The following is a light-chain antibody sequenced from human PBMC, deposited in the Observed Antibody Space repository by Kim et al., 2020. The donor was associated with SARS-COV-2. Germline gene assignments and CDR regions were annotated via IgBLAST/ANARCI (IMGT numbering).Light chain of an antibody. CDR2: QES. Sequence: VSPGQPASITCSGDDMGHKYACWYQQKPGQSPVLVIYQESKRPSGIPERFSGSNSGNTAPLTISGTQAMDEADYYCQAWDSSTVVFGGGTQLTVL. V-gene: IGLV3-1*01. J-gene: IGLJ2*01. CDR3: QAWDSSTVV. CDR1: DMGHKY.